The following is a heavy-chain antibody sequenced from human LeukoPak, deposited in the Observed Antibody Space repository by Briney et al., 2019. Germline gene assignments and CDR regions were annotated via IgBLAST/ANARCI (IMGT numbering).Heavy chain of an antibody. D-gene: IGHD1-26*01. CDR1: GYTFTGYY. CDR2: INPNSGGT. J-gene: IGHJ6*03. CDR3: ARDLSLGATVSLHYYYYMDV. V-gene: IGHV1-2*02. Sequence: GASVKVSCKASGYTFTGYYMHWVRQAPGQGLEWMGWINPNSGGTNYAQKFQGRVTMTRDTSISTAYMELSRLRSDDTAVYYCARDLSLGATVSLHYYYYMDVWGKGTTVTISS.